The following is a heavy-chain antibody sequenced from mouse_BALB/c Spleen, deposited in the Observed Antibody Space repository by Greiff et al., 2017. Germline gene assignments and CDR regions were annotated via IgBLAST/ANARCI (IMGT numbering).Heavy chain of an antibody. J-gene: IGHJ4*01. CDR2: IRNKANGYTT. CDR1: GFTFTDYY. V-gene: IGHV7-3*02. D-gene: IGHD2-3*01. CDR3: ARDRDGYYYAMDY. Sequence: EVQLVESGGGLVQPGGSLRLSCATSGFTFTDYYMSWVRQPPGKALEWLGFIRNKANGYTTEYSASVKGRFTISRDNSQSILYLQMNTLRAEDSATYYCARDRDGYYYAMDYWGQGTSVTVSS.